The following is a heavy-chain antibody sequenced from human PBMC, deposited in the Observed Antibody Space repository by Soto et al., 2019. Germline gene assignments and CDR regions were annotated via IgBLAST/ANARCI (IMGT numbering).Heavy chain of an antibody. CDR1: GGSISSYY. D-gene: IGHD4-17*01. CDR3: ARLQGDYEDYYFDY. Sequence: SETLSLTCTVSGGSISSYYWSWIRQPPGKGLEWIGYIYYSGSTNYNPSLKSRVTISVDTFKNQFSLKLSSVTAADTAVYYCARLQGDYEDYYFDYWGQGTLVTVSS. J-gene: IGHJ4*02. CDR2: IYYSGST. V-gene: IGHV4-59*08.